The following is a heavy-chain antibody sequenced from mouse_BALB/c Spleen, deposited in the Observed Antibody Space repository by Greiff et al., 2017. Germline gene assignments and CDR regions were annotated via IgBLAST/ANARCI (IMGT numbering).Heavy chain of an antibody. CDR2: INPSNGRT. CDR3: ARWSYDEGAMDD. V-gene: IGHV1S81*02. D-gene: IGHD2-14*01. J-gene: IGHJ4*01. Sequence: QVQLQQPGAELVKPGASVKLSCKASGYTFTSYWMHWVKQRPGQGLEWIGEINPSNGRTNYNEKFKSKATLTVDKSSSTAYMQLSSLTSEDSAVYYGARWSYDEGAMDDWGQGTSVTVSS. CDR1: GYTFTSYW.